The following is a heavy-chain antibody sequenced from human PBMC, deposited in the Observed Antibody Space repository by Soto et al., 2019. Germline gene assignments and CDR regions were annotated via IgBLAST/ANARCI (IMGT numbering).Heavy chain of an antibody. D-gene: IGHD3-16*02. CDR1: GGSFSGYY. CDR3: ARGSGTRSYRSYAYDY. V-gene: IGHV4-34*01. J-gene: IGHJ4*02. Sequence: QVQLQQWGAGLLKPSETLSLTCAVYGGSFSGYYWSWIRQPPGKGLEWIGEINHSGSTNYNPSLKSRVTISVDTSKNQFSLKLSSVTAADTAVYYCARGSGTRSYRSYAYDYWGQGTLVTVSS. CDR2: INHSGST.